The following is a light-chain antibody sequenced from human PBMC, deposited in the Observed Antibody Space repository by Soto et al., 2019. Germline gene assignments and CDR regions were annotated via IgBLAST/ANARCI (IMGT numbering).Light chain of an antibody. Sequence: IWLTQSPCTLALSPGERATRSCRASQSVTSNYLAWYQQKPGQAPRLLINAASRRATGIPDRFSGSGSGMDFTLTISSLETEDFEVYYCQQSGESQWTFGQGTKV. J-gene: IGKJ1*01. CDR1: QSVTSNY. V-gene: IGKV3-20*01. CDR2: AAS. CDR3: QQSGESQWT.